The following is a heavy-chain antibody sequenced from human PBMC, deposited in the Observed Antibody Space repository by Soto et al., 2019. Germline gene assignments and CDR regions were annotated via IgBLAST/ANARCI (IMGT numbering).Heavy chain of an antibody. CDR3: ARASGGYGHDFDY. J-gene: IGHJ4*02. Sequence: ASVKVSCKASGYTFTSYYMHWVRQAPGQGLEWMGIINRSGGSTSYAQKFQGRVTMTRDTPSSTLYMELSSLRSEDTAVYYCARASGGYGHDFDYWGQGTLVTVSS. D-gene: IGHD5-12*01. CDR2: INRSGGST. V-gene: IGHV1-46*03. CDR1: GYTFTSYY.